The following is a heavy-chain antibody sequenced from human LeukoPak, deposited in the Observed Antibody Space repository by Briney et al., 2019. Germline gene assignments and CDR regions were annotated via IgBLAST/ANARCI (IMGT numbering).Heavy chain of an antibody. D-gene: IGHD2-21*02. J-gene: IGHJ3*02. CDR2: ISGSGGKT. CDR3: AKDPIVFNSGDYYLGAFNI. V-gene: IGHV3-23*01. CDR1: GFTFSSFA. Sequence: GGSLRLSCAASGFTFSSFALNWVRQAPGKGPEWVSAISGSGGKTWYADSVKGRFTISRDDSKNTLYLRMNSLRAEDTAVYYCAKDPIVFNSGDYYLGAFNIWGQGTMVTVSS.